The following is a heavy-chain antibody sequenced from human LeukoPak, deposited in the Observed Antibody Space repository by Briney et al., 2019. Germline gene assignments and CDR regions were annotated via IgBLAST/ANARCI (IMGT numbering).Heavy chain of an antibody. J-gene: IGHJ6*03. Sequence: ASVKVSCKVSGYTLTELSMHWVRQAPGKGLEWMGGFDPEDGETSYAQKFQGRATMTRDTSTSTVYMELSSLRSEDTAVYYCARDRGAYYDFWSGYPLLGYYMDVWGKGTTVTASS. CDR3: ARDRGAYYDFWSGYPLLGYYMDV. D-gene: IGHD3-3*01. V-gene: IGHV1-24*01. CDR2: FDPEDGET. CDR1: GYTLTELS.